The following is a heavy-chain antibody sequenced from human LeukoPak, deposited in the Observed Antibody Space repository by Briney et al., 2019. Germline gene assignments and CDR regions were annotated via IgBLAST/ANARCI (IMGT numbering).Heavy chain of an antibody. Sequence: SETLSLTCTVSGGSISSGDYYWSWIRQPPGKGLEWIGYIYYSGSTYYNPSLKSRVTISVDTSKKQFSLKLSSVTAADSAVYYCARLNNWNGVAYYYYYYMDVWGKGTTVTVSS. V-gene: IGHV4-30-4*08. CDR1: GGSISSGDYY. J-gene: IGHJ6*03. D-gene: IGHD1-1*01. CDR3: ARLNNWNGVAYYYYYYMDV. CDR2: IYYSGST.